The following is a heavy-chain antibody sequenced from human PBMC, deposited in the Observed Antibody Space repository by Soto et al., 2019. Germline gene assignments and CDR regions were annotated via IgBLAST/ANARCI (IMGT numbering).Heavy chain of an antibody. D-gene: IGHD6-6*01. CDR3: ARGGYSSSSRFGLSH. CDR2: INHSGST. CDR1: GGSFSGYY. Sequence: QVQLQQWGAGLLKPSETLSLTCAVYGGSFSGYYWSWIRQPPGKGLEWIGEINHSGSTNYNPSLKSRVTISVDTSKNQFSLKLSSVTAADTAVYCCARGGYSSSSRFGLSHWGQGTLVTVSS. V-gene: IGHV4-34*01. J-gene: IGHJ4*02.